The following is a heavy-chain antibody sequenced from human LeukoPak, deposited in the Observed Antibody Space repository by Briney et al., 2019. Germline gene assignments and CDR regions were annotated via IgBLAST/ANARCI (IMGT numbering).Heavy chain of an antibody. V-gene: IGHV4-59*01. D-gene: IGHD5-24*01. CDR3: ARVEMATIYIL. J-gene: IGHJ4*02. CDR2: IYYSGST. CDR1: GGSISSYY. Sequence: NSSETLSLTCTVPGGSISSYYWNWIRQPPGKGLEWIGYIYYSGSTNYNPSLKSRVTISVDTSKNQFSLKLSSVTAADTAVYYCARVEMATIYILWGQGTLDTVSS.